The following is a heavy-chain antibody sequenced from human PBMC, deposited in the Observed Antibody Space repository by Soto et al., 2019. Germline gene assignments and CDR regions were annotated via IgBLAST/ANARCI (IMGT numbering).Heavy chain of an antibody. CDR3: ARRGEGFPWGVWVDP. D-gene: IGHD3-16*01. Sequence: SGPTLVNPTQTLTLTCTFSGFSLSTSGMCVSWIRQPPGRALEWLALIDWDDDKYYSTSLKTRLTISKDTSKNQVVLTMTNMDPVDTAVYYCARRGEGFPWGVWVDPWGREPRVTVPS. V-gene: IGHV2-70*01. J-gene: IGHJ5*02. CDR2: IDWDDDK. CDR1: GFSLSTSGMC.